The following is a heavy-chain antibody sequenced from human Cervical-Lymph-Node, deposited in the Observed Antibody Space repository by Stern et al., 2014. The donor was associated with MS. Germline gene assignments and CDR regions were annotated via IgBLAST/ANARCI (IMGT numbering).Heavy chain of an antibody. CDR1: GYSFTEYP. CDR2: INTGDGDT. Sequence: QVPLVQSATEVKTTGASVTVSCQASGYSFTEYPIHWVRQAPGQGLEWVGWINTGDGDTRYSPRLQGRISITRDTSTRTAYLDLSSLRSADTAEYYCATSAFDYGGQGTLVTVS. J-gene: IGHJ4*02. V-gene: IGHV1-3*04. CDR3: ATSAFDY.